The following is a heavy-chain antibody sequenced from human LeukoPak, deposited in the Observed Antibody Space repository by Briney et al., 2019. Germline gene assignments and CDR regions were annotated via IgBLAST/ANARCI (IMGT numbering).Heavy chain of an antibody. D-gene: IGHD5-12*01. CDR1: GFTFSSYG. Sequence: GGSLRLSCAASGFTFSSYGMHWVRQAPGKGLEWVAFIRYDGSNKYYADSVKGRFTISRDNSKNTLYLQMNSLRAEDTAVYYCAKVGGYGPDAFDIWGQGTMVTVSS. CDR2: IRYDGSNK. V-gene: IGHV3-30*02. J-gene: IGHJ3*02. CDR3: AKVGGYGPDAFDI.